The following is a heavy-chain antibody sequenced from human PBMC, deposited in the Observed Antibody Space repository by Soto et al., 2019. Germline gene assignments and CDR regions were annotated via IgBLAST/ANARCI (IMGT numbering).Heavy chain of an antibody. J-gene: IGHJ6*03. CDR1: GGSISGHY. CDR2: MYYSGST. Sequence: QVQLQESGPGLVKPSETLSLSCSVSGGSISGHYWSWVRQTPGKGLEWIGYMYYSGSTNYNPSLTSRATISADTSKNHFSLRLTSVTAADTAVYYCARGPYYDLIWNYYYMDVWGKGTTVTVSS. D-gene: IGHD3-16*01. CDR3: ARGPYYDLIWNYYYMDV. V-gene: IGHV4-59*08.